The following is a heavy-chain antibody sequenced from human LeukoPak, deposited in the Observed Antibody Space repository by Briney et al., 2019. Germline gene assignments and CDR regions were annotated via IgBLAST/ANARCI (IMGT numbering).Heavy chain of an antibody. Sequence: GGSLRLSCAASGFTFSSYAMSWVRQAPGKGLEWVSAISGSGGSTYYADPVKGRFTISRDNSKNTLYLQMNSLRAEDAAVYYCAKDMGVLWFGEPFDYWGQGTLVTVSS. CDR3: AKDMGVLWFGEPFDY. CDR1: GFTFSSYA. CDR2: ISGSGGST. V-gene: IGHV3-23*01. J-gene: IGHJ4*02. D-gene: IGHD3-10*01.